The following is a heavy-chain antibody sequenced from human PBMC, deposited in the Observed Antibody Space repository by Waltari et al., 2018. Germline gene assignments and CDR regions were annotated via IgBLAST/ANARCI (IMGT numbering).Heavy chain of an antibody. CDR2: IYWNDDK. Sequence: SGFSLSTSGVGVGWIRQPPGKALEWLALIYWNDDKRYNPSLKSRLTITKDTSKNQVVLTMTNMDPVDTATYYCAHIEGAARLDWGQGTLVTVSS. CDR3: AHIEGAARLD. J-gene: IGHJ4*02. D-gene: IGHD6-6*01. V-gene: IGHV2-5*01. CDR1: GFSLSTSGVG.